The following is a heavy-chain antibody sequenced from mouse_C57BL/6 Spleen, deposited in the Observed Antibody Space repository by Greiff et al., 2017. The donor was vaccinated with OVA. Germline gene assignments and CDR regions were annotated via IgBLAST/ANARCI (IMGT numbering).Heavy chain of an antibody. J-gene: IGHJ1*03. D-gene: IGHD1-1*01. CDR3: TRSLHYYGSSYWYFDV. V-gene: IGHV1-15*01. Sequence: VQRVESGAELVRPGASVTLSCKASGYTFTDYEMHWVKQTPVHGLEWIGAIDPETGGTAYNQKFKGKAILTADKSSSTAYMELRSLTSEDSAVYYCTRSLHYYGSSYWYFDVWGTGTTVTVSS. CDR2: IDPETGGT. CDR1: GYTFTDYE.